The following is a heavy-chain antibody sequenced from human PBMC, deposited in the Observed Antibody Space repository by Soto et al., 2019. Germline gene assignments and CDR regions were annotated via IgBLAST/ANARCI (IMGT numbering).Heavy chain of an antibody. J-gene: IGHJ3*02. Sequence: VQLVQSGAEVKKPGSSVKVSCKASGGTFSSYTISWVRQAPGQGLEWMGRIIPILGIANYAQKFQGRVTITADKSTSTAYMELSSLRSEDTAVYYCAREGYCSSTSCYAYAFDIGGQGTMVTVSS. CDR2: IIPILGIA. V-gene: IGHV1-69*08. D-gene: IGHD2-2*01. CDR3: AREGYCSSTSCYAYAFDI. CDR1: GGTFSSYT.